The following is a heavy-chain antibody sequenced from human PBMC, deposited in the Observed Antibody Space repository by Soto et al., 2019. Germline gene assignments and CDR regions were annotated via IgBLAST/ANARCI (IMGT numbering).Heavy chain of an antibody. CDR1: GYTFTGYY. CDR2: INPNSGGT. V-gene: IGHV1-2*04. CDR3: ARAVHSSSSLDY. Sequence: GASVKVSCKASGYTFTGYYMHWVRQAPGQGLEWMGWINPNSGGTNYAQKFQGWVTMTRDTSISTAYMELSRLRSDDTAVYYCARAVHSSSSLDYWGQGTLVTVSS. D-gene: IGHD6-6*01. J-gene: IGHJ4*02.